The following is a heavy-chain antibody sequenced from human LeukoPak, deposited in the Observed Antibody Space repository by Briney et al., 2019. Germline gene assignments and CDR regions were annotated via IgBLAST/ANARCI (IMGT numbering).Heavy chain of an antibody. V-gene: IGHV4-34*01. CDR2: INHSGST. CDR3: ARGRYSYGLPFDY. Sequence: SETLSLTRAVYGGSFSGYYWSWIRQPPGKGLEWIGEINHSGSTNYNPSLKSRVTISVDTSKNQFSLKLSSVTAADTAVYYCARGRYSYGLPFDYWGQGTLVTVSS. CDR1: GGSFSGYY. J-gene: IGHJ4*02. D-gene: IGHD5-18*01.